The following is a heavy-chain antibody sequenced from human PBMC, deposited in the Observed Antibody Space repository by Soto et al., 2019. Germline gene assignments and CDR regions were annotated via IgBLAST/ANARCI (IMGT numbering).Heavy chain of an antibody. CDR1: GGSISSYY. V-gene: IGHV4-59*12. J-gene: IGHJ6*02. Sequence: SETLSLTCTVSGGSISSYYWSWIRQPPGKGLEWIGYIYYSGSTNYNPSLKSRVTISVDTSKNQFSLKLSSVTAADTAVYYCAVARVPYYYGMDVWGQGTTVTVSS. D-gene: IGHD2-15*01. CDR2: IYYSGST. CDR3: AVARVPYYYGMDV.